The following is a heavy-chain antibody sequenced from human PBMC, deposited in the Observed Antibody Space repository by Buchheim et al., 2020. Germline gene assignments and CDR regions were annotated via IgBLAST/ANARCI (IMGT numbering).Heavy chain of an antibody. V-gene: IGHV4-4*02. CDR3: ARDPSSSATFDS. CDR2: IYHTGST. D-gene: IGHD2-2*01. J-gene: IGHJ5*01. Sequence: QVQLQESGPGLVKPSGTLSLTCAVSGGSITSSHWWTWVRQPPGKGLEWIGEIYHTGSTNYRPSLASRVTILVDRSKNQFSLMLRSVTAADTGFYYCARDPSSSATFDSWGQGTL. CDR1: GGSITSSHW.